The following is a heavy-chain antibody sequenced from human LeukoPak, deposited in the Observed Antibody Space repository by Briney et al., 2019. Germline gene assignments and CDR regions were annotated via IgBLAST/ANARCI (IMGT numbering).Heavy chain of an antibody. V-gene: IGHV4-34*01. CDR1: GGSFSGYY. D-gene: IGHD6-19*01. CDR2: FNHIGGT. CDR3: ARGRITWRTAATIGIAVATQYFQH. Sequence: SETLSLTCAVYGGSFSGYYWSWIRQPPGKGLEWIGEFNHIGGTNYNPSLKSRVTISVDTSKNQFSLRLSSVTAADTAVYYCARGRITWRTAATIGIAVATQYFQHWGQGTLVTVSS. J-gene: IGHJ1*01.